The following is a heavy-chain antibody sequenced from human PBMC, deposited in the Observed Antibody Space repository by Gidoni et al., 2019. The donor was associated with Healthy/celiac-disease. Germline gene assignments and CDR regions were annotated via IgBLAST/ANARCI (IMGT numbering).Heavy chain of an antibody. CDR2: ISGSGGST. CDR3: AGSKITMVQGYPTGMDV. CDR1: GFTFSSYA. D-gene: IGHD3-10*01. Sequence: EVQLLESGGGLVQPGGSLRLSCAASGFTFSSYAMSWVRQAPGKGLEWVSAISGSGGSTYYADSVKGRFTISRDNSKNTLYLQMNSLRAEDTAVYYCAGSKITMVQGYPTGMDVWGQGTTVTVSS. V-gene: IGHV3-23*01. J-gene: IGHJ6*02.